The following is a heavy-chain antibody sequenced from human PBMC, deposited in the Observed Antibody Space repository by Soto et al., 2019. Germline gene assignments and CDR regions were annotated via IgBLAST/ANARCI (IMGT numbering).Heavy chain of an antibody. Sequence: PSETLSLTCAVSGGSISSGDYYWSWIRQPPGRGLEYLGYIYYSGNTYYNPSLKGRLTISIDTSRNQFSLRLSSVTAADTAVYYCARVGAAGYYYYGMDVWGQGTTVTVSS. D-gene: IGHD1-26*01. V-gene: IGHV4-30-4*01. CDR2: IYYSGNT. CDR1: GGSISSGDYY. CDR3: ARVGAAGYYYYGMDV. J-gene: IGHJ6*02.